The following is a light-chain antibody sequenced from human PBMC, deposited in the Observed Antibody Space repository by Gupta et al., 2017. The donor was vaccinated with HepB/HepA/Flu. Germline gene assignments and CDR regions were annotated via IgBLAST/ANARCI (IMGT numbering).Light chain of an antibody. CDR1: TSDVGGYNL. CDR3: HSHATNNNVV. CDR2: EFT. J-gene: IGLJ2*01. V-gene: IGLV2-8*01. Sequence: SALTQPPSASGSPGQSVTISCTGTTSDVGGYNLVSWYQHHPGKAPKLLIYEFTRRLPGAPGRFSGSKAGNTASLTVSAPRAEEAADYFCHSHATNNNVVFGGGTRLTVL.